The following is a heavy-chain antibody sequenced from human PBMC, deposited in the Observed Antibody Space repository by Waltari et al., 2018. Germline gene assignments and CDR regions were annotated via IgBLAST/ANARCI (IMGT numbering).Heavy chain of an antibody. J-gene: IGHJ6*03. CDR2: IRYDGSNK. CDR3: AKVLWSGHLYYYYMDV. Sequence: QVQLVESGGGVVQPGGSLRLSCEASGFTLSSYGMHWVRQAPGKGLEWGAFIRYDGSNKYYADSVKGRFTISRDNSKNTLYLQMNSLRAEDTAVYYCAKVLWSGHLYYYYMDVWGKGTTVTVSS. D-gene: IGHD3-3*01. CDR1: GFTLSSYG. V-gene: IGHV3-30*02.